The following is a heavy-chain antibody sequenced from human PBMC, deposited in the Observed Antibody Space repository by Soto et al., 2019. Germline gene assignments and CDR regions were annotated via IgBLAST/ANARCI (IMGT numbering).Heavy chain of an antibody. CDR1: GFIFIDHH. D-gene: IGHD2-8*02. Sequence: GGSLRLSCAASGFIFIDHHMDWVRQAPGKGLEWVGRSRQKGDSYTTEYAASVKGRFIIARDESKNSLSLQLNSLKTEDTAVYYCARDTHWSFDYWGQGALVTGSS. CDR3: ARDTHWSFDY. CDR2: SRQKGDSYTT. J-gene: IGHJ4*02. V-gene: IGHV3-72*01.